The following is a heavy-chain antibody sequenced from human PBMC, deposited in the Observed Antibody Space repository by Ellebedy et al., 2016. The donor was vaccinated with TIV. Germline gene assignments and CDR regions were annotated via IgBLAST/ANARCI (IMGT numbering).Heavy chain of an antibody. CDR3: ARGFDP. V-gene: IGHV4-38-2*01. J-gene: IGHJ5*02. CDR2: IYHSGST. Sequence: SETLSLTCAVSGYSISSGSSWGWIRPPPGKGLEWIGSIYHSGSTYYNPSLKRRVSISMDTSRNQFSLKLSSVTAADTAVYYCARGFDPWGQGTLVTVSS. CDR1: GYSISSGSS.